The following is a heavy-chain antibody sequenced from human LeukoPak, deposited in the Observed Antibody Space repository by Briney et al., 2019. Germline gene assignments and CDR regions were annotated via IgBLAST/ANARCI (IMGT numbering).Heavy chain of an antibody. CDR1: GFTFSSYA. D-gene: IGHD4-23*01. Sequence: GGSLRLSCAASGFTFSSYAMHRVRQAPGKGLEWVAVISYDGSNKYYADSVKGRFTISRDNSKNTLYLQMNSLRAEDTAVYYCARDPSYGGNSALGFDYWGQGTLVTVSS. CDR2: ISYDGSNK. J-gene: IGHJ4*02. V-gene: IGHV3-30-3*01. CDR3: ARDPSYGGNSALGFDY.